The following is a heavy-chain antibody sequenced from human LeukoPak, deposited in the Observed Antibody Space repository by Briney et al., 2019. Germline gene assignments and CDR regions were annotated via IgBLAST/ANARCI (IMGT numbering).Heavy chain of an antibody. D-gene: IGHD6-19*01. CDR1: GGSFSGCY. Sequence: SETLSLTCAVYGGSFSGCYWSWIRQPPGKGLEWIGEINHSGSTNYNPSLKSRVTISVDTSKNQFSLKLSSVTAADTAVYYCARGRGWLSRWGQGTLVTVSS. CDR2: INHSGST. CDR3: ARGRGWLSR. J-gene: IGHJ4*02. V-gene: IGHV4-34*01.